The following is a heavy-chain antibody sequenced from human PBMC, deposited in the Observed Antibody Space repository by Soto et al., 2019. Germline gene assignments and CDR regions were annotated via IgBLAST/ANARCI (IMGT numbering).Heavy chain of an antibody. CDR3: GRVEAAAGTEYFQH. D-gene: IGHD6-13*01. J-gene: IGHJ1*01. CDR2: IYSGGST. Sequence: EVQLVETGGGLIQPGGSLRLSCAASGFTVSSNYISWVRQAPGKGLEWVSVIYSGGSTYYADSVKGRFTISRDNSKNTLYLQMNSLRAEDTAVYYCGRVEAAAGTEYFQHWGQSTLVTVSA. V-gene: IGHV3-53*02. CDR1: GFTVSSNY.